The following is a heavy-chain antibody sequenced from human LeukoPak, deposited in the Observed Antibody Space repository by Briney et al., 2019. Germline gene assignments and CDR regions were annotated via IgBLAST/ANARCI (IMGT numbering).Heavy chain of an antibody. CDR1: GSSFTTYW. Sequence: GESLKISCKGSGSSFTTYWIAWVRQMPGKGLEWMGTIYPGDSDTRYSPSFQGQVTISADKSITTAYLQWSSLKASDTAMYYCARPLVGTGYSSSWYFNYWGQGTLVTVSS. CDR3: ARPLVGTGYSSSWYFNY. CDR2: IYPGDSDT. J-gene: IGHJ4*02. V-gene: IGHV5-51*01. D-gene: IGHD6-13*01.